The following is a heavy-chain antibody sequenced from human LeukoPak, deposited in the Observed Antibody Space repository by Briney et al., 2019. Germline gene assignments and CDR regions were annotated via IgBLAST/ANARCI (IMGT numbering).Heavy chain of an antibody. J-gene: IGHJ4*02. CDR2: ISYDGSDK. Sequence: GGSLRLSCAASGFTFNSYGMYWVRQAPGKGLEWVAVISYDGSDKYYADSVKGRFTISRDNSKNTLYLQLNSLRAEDTAVYYCARDQWELALEFVFDYWGQGTLVTGSS. D-gene: IGHD1-26*01. V-gene: IGHV3-33*01. CDR3: ARDQWELALEFVFDY. CDR1: GFTFNSYG.